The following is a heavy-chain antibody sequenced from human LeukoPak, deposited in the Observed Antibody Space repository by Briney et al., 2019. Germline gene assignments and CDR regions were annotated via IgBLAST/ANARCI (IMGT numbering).Heavy chain of an antibody. CDR2: IRYDGSNK. J-gene: IGHJ4*02. Sequence: GGSLRLSCAASGFTFSSYGMHWVRQAPGKGLEWVAFIRYDGSNKYYADSVKGRFTISRDNSKNTLYLQMNSLRAEDTAVYYCARDLTRRDGYNLGYWGQGTLVTVSS. CDR3: ARDLTRRDGYNLGY. V-gene: IGHV3-30*02. CDR1: GFTFSSYG. D-gene: IGHD5-24*01.